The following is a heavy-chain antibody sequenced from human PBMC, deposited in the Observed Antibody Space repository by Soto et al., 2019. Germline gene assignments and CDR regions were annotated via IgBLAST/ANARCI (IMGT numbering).Heavy chain of an antibody. CDR3: AKDIYFFDSRGYYVFVQ. V-gene: IGHV3-74*01. D-gene: IGHD3-22*01. CDR2: INGDGSFT. Sequence: GGSLRLSCAASAFTFKNHWMHWVRQVPGKGPVWVSRINGDGSFTSYADAVKGRFTISRDNSKNTVYLQMNSLRAEDTAVYYCAKDIYFFDSRGYYVFVQWGQGTLVTVFS. CDR1: AFTFKNHW. J-gene: IGHJ4*02.